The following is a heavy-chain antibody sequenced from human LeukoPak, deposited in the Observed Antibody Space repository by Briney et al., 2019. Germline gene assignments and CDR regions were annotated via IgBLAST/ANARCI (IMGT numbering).Heavy chain of an antibody. D-gene: IGHD2-2*01. Sequence: GRSLRLSCAASGFTFSSYAMHWVRQAPGKGLEWVAVISYDGSNKYYADSVKGRFTISRDNSKNTLYLQMNSLRAEDTAVYYCARDCSSTSCYANYYGMDVWGQGTTVTVSS. CDR2: ISYDGSNK. CDR3: ARDCSSTSCYANYYGMDV. J-gene: IGHJ6*02. V-gene: IGHV3-30*04. CDR1: GFTFSSYA.